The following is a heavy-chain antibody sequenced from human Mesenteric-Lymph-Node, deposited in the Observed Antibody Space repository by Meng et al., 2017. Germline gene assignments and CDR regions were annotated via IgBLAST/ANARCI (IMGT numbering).Heavy chain of an antibody. D-gene: IGHD1-26*01. CDR2: ISGSGGST. Sequence: GESLKISCAASGFTFSSYSMNWVRQAPGKGLEWVSAISGSGGSTYYADSVKGRFTISRDNSKNTLYLQMNSLRAEDTAVYYCAKDKILVGATDYWGQGTLVTVSS. J-gene: IGHJ4*02. CDR1: GFTFSSYS. V-gene: IGHV3-23*01. CDR3: AKDKILVGATDY.